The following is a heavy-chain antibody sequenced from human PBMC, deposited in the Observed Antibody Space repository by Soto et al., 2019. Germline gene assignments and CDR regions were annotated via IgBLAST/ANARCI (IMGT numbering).Heavy chain of an antibody. CDR1: GFTFSSYG. CDR3: ARGIGGYFDY. D-gene: IGHD3-22*01. V-gene: IGHV3-33*01. CDR2: IWYDGSNK. Sequence: PGGSLRLSCAASGFTFSSYGMHWVRQAPGKGLEWVAVIWYDGSNKYYADSVKGRFTISRDNSKKKLYLQMNSLRAEDMAVYYCARGIGGYFDYWGQGTLVTVSS. J-gene: IGHJ4*02.